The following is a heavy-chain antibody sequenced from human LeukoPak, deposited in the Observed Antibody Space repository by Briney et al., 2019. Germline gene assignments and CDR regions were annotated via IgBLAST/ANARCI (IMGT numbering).Heavy chain of an antibody. Sequence: GGSLRLSCAASGFTVSSNDMSWVRQAPGKGLEWVSVIYSGGSTYYADSVKGRFTISRDDYKNTLYLQMNSLRAEDTAVYYCATVGEEYGDLYYFDNWGQGTLVIVSS. D-gene: IGHD4-17*01. CDR3: ATVGEEYGDLYYFDN. CDR1: GFTVSSND. CDR2: IYSGGST. J-gene: IGHJ4*02. V-gene: IGHV3-66*01.